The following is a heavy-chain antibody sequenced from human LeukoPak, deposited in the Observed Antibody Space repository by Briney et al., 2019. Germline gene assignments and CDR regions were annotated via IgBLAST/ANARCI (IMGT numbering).Heavy chain of an antibody. CDR1: GGSISSYY. CDR3: ASNTGTVFDY. J-gene: IGHJ4*02. CDR2: VYYSGST. D-gene: IGHD7-27*01. Sequence: NSSETLSLTCTVSGGSISSYYWSWIRQPPGKGLEWIGYVYYSGSTEYNPSLRSRVTISLEMSKHQFSLNLTSVTAADTAVYYCASNTGTVFDYWGQGALVTVSS. V-gene: IGHV4-59*01.